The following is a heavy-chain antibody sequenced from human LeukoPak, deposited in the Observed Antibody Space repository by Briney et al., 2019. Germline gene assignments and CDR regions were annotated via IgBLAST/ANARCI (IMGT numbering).Heavy chain of an antibody. CDR1: GYTFTGYY. D-gene: IGHD3-10*01. CDR2: INPNSGGT. V-gene: IGHV1-2*02. CDR3: ARNYGSGALHYYYYYYMDV. Sequence: GASVKVSCKDSGYTFTGYYMHWVRQAPGQGLEWMGWINPNSGGTNYAQKFQGRVTMTRDTSISTAYMELSRLRSDDTAVYYCARNYGSGALHYYYYYYMDVWGKGTTVTVSS. J-gene: IGHJ6*03.